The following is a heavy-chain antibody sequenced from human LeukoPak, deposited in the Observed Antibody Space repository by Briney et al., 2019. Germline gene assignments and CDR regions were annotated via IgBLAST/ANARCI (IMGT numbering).Heavy chain of an antibody. Sequence: GGSLRLSCAASGFTLTSYGMHWVRQAPGKGLEWVAVIWYDGSNKYYADSVKGRFTISRDNSKNTLYLQMNSLRAEDTAVYYCARVSIGYNWNYFDYWGQGTLVIVSS. J-gene: IGHJ4*02. D-gene: IGHD1-20*01. V-gene: IGHV3-33*01. CDR3: ARVSIGYNWNYFDY. CDR1: GFTLTSYG. CDR2: IWYDGSNK.